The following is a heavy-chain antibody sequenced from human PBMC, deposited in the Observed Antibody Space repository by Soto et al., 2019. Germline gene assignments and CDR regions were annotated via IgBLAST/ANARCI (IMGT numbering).Heavy chain of an antibody. V-gene: IGHV3-64D*06. Sequence: GGSLRLSCSASGFIFSDYAMHWVRLTPGKGLEFVSTISNNGGSTNDAPSVWGRFTISRDNSKNTVYLELSSLRVEDTAIYYCVNDPSRGGWYEFFLHWGQGTVVTVSS. CDR1: GFIFSDYA. CDR3: VNDPSRGGWYEFFLH. CDR2: ISNNGGST. D-gene: IGHD6-19*01. J-gene: IGHJ1*01.